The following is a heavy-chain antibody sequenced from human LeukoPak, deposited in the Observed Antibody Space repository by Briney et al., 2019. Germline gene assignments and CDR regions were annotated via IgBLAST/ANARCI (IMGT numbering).Heavy chain of an antibody. CDR2: INPNSGGT. D-gene: IGHD3-22*01. CDR1: GYTFTGYY. Sequence: SVKVSCKASGYTFTGYYMHWVRRAPGQGLEWMGWINPNSGGTNYAQKFQGRVTITRDTSISTAYMELNRLRSDDTAVYYCASPMYYYDSSGTAEYFQHWGQGILVSVSS. V-gene: IGHV1-2*02. CDR3: ASPMYYYDSSGTAEYFQH. J-gene: IGHJ1*01.